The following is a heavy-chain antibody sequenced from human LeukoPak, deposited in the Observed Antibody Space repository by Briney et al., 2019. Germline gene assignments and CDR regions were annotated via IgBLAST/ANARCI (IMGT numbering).Heavy chain of an antibody. CDR1: GGPVSNNNFY. Sequence: SETLSLTCTVSGGPVSNNNFYWSWIRQPPGKRLEWIGYIFYSGTSNTNPSLKSRVTLSVDTSKNQFSLNLNSVTAADTAVYYCGGSTWPKTGWFDPWGQGNLVNVS. J-gene: IGHJ5*02. CDR3: GGSTWPKTGWFDP. V-gene: IGHV4-61*01. D-gene: IGHD6-13*01. CDR2: IFYSGTS.